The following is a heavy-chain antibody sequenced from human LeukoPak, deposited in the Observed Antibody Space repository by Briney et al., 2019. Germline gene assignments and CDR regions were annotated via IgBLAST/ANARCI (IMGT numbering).Heavy chain of an antibody. D-gene: IGHD2-15*01. Sequence: GGSLRLSCAASGFTVSLSYMTWIRQAPGKGLEWVSVIYSGGSAYYADSVKGRFTISRDNSKNTLYLQMNSLRAEDTAVYYCAKLVGYCSGGSCYSVENFDYWGQGTLVTVSS. V-gene: IGHV3-53*05. CDR2: IYSGGSA. CDR3: AKLVGYCSGGSCYSVENFDY. CDR1: GFTVSLSY. J-gene: IGHJ4*02.